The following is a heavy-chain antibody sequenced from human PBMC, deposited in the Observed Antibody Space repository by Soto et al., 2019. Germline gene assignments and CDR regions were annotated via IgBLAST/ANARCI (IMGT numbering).Heavy chain of an antibody. D-gene: IGHD5-12*01. J-gene: IGHJ4*02. CDR3: ARDSAWLFDS. V-gene: IGHV3-33*08. CDR1: GFTFSDHY. Sequence: PGGSLRLSCAASGFTFSDHYMDWVRQAPGKGLEWVAVIWYDGSNKYYADSVKGRFIISRDDSKNTLSLQMNSLRAEDTAVYYCARDSAWLFDSWGQGTLVTVSS. CDR2: IWYDGSNK.